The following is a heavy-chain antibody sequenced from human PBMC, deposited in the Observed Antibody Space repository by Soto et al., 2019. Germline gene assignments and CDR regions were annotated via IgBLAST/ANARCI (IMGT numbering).Heavy chain of an antibody. Sequence: GGSLRLSCAASGFTFSDYYMSWIRQAPGKGLEWVSYISSSGSTIYYADSVKGRFTISRDNAENSLYLQMNSLRAEDTAVYYCARVVREYPTYYFDYWGQGTLVTVSS. V-gene: IGHV3-11*01. J-gene: IGHJ4*02. CDR2: ISSSGSTI. CDR3: ARVVREYPTYYFDY. D-gene: IGHD2-21*01. CDR1: GFTFSDYY.